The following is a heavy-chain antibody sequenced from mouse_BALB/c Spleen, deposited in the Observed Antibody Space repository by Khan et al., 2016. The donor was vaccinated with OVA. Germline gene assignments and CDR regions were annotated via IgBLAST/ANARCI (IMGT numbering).Heavy chain of an antibody. CDR1: GYTFTSYT. D-gene: IGHD2-14*01. CDR2: INPNNGYT. V-gene: IGHV1-4*01. CDR3: VKDGAYYRNDDWFAY. Sequence: QVQLQQSGAELARPGASVKMSCKASGYTFTSYTIHWIKMRPGQGLEWIGYINPNNGYTNYNQKFKDKATLTADKSSTTAYMQLSSLTSDDSAVYNGVKDGAYYRNDDWFAYWGLGTLVTVSA. J-gene: IGHJ3*01.